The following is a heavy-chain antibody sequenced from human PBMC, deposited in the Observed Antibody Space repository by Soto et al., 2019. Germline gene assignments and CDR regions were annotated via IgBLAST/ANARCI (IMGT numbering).Heavy chain of an antibody. CDR1: GGSITSSY. V-gene: IGHV4-59*01. CDR2: IYDTGISGYTPST. Sequence: LPLTCTVSGGSITSSYWSWIRRPPGKGLEWIAYIYDTGISGYTPSTSYNPSLKSRVTMSVDTSKSQFSLKLTSVTAADTAVYYCARGEDAFFYYGLDVWGQGITVTVSS. J-gene: IGHJ6*02. CDR3: ARGEDAFFYYGLDV.